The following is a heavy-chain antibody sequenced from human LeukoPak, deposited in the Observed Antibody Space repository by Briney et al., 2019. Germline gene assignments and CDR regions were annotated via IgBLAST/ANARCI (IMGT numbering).Heavy chain of an antibody. J-gene: IGHJ1*01. D-gene: IGHD2-21*02. CDR3: TSWGDTTAEYFQR. V-gene: IGHV3-7*01. CDR1: GFTFSSYG. Sequence: PGGSLRLSCAASGFTFSSYGMHWVCQAPGKGLEWVAHINPDGRDTYYVDSVKGRFTISRDNAQNSMYLQMNSLRVEDTAVYYCTSWGDTTAEYFQRWGQGTLVTVSS. CDR2: INPDGRDT.